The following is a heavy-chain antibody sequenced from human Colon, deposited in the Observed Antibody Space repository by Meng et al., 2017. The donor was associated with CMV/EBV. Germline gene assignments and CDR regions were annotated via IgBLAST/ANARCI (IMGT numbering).Heavy chain of an antibody. CDR2: GRSDASAQ. J-gene: IGHJ4*02. V-gene: IGHV3-30*02. CDR1: GFKFYGFE. CDR3: AKEGKVE. Sequence: VELGEAGGGVVHPWGSLRLVCVTLGFKFYGFEFPWVRQARGKGLEWVEFGRSDASAQYYGDSVKGRFNISRDKSNNTVYLPMNSLRTEDTATYYCAKEGKVEWGQGTLVTVSS. D-gene: IGHD2-2*01.